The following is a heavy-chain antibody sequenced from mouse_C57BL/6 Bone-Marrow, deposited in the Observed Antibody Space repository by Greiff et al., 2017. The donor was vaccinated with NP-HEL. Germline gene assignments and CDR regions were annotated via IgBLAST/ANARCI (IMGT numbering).Heavy chain of an antibody. D-gene: IGHD3-2*02. CDR3: ARGTAQATAY. Sequence: VMLQQSGAELARPGASVKLSCKASGYTFTSYGISWVKQRTGQGLEWIGEIYPRSGNTYYNEKFKGKATLTADKSSSTAYMELRSLTSEDSAVYFCARGTAQATAYWGQGTTLTVSS. V-gene: IGHV1-81*01. CDR1: GYTFTSYG. J-gene: IGHJ2*01. CDR2: IYPRSGNT.